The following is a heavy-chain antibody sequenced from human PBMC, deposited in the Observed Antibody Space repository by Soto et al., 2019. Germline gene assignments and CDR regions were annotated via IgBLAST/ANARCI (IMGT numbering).Heavy chain of an antibody. CDR1: GYTFISYG. Sequence: QVQLVQSGGEAKKPGASVKVSCKASGYTFISYGVSWVRQAPGQGLEWMGWISAYNGNTNYAQKLQGRVTMTTDTSTSAAYMELRSLRSDDTAVYYCARDALGVRGYGLDVWGQGTTVTVSS. V-gene: IGHV1-18*01. CDR2: ISAYNGNT. CDR3: ARDALGVRGYGLDV. J-gene: IGHJ6*02. D-gene: IGHD3-10*01.